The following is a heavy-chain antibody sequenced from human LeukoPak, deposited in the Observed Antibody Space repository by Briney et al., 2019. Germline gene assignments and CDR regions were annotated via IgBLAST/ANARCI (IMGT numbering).Heavy chain of an antibody. CDR2: ISSSSSTI. D-gene: IGHD2-21*02. J-gene: IGHJ4*02. CDR3: ARGGIAYCGGDCYYRYFDY. Sequence: GGSLRLSCAASGFTFSDYYMSWIRQAPGKGREWVSYISSSSSTIYYADSVKGRFTISRDNAKNSLYLQMNSLRAEDTAVYYCARGGIAYCGGDCYYRYFDYWGQGTLVTVSS. CDR1: GFTFSDYY. V-gene: IGHV3-11*04.